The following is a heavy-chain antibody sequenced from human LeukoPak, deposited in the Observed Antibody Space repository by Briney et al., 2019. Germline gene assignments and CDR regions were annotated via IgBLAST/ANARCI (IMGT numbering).Heavy chain of an antibody. J-gene: IGHJ4*02. D-gene: IGHD3-22*01. CDR3: ARAGDSSGNFDY. CDR1: GGSISSYY. V-gene: IGHV4-4*08. CDR2: IYTSGST. Sequence: SETLSLTCTVSGGSISSYYWSWIRQPPGKGLEWIGRIYTSGSTNYNPSLKSRVTISVDTSKNQFSLKLSSVTAADTAVYYCARAGDSSGNFDYWGQGTLVTVSS.